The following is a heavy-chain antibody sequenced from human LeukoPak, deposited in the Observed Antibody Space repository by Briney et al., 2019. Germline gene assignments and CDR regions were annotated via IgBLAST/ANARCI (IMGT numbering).Heavy chain of an antibody. CDR1: GFTFSSYA. J-gene: IGHJ4*02. CDR3: ARRQYRSSWYYFDY. D-gene: IGHD6-13*01. V-gene: IGHV3-74*01. CDR2: INSDGSTT. Sequence: GGSLRLSCAASGFTFSSYAMSWVRQAPGKGLVWVSRINSDGSTTNYADSVKGRFTISRDNAKNTLYLQMNSLRAEDTAVYYCARRQYRSSWYYFDYWGQGTLVTVSS.